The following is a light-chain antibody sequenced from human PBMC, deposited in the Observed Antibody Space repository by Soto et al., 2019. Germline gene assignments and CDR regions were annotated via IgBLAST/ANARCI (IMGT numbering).Light chain of an antibody. J-gene: IGKJ4*01. CDR3: QQRSNWPFLT. V-gene: IGKV3-11*01. CDR2: DAS. CDR1: QSVSSY. Sequence: EIVLTQSPATLSLSPGERATLSCRASQSVSSYLAWYQQKPGQAPRLLIYDASNRATGITARFSGSGSGTAFTLTISSLEPEDFAVYYCQQRSNWPFLTFGGGTKVEIK.